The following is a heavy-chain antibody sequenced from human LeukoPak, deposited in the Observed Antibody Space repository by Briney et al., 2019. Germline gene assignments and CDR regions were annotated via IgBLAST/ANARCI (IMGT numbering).Heavy chain of an antibody. CDR2: IAHSGNGM. V-gene: IGHV3-11*01. J-gene: IGHJ6*02. CDR1: GFTFSDYY. Sequence: GGSLRLSCAASGFTFSDYYMTWIRQAPGKGLEWVSHIAHSGNGMWYADAVKGRFTISRGNAENLLFLQMDSLRAEDTAVYYCARGHYEMGVWVQGTTVIVSS. CDR3: ARGHYEMGV.